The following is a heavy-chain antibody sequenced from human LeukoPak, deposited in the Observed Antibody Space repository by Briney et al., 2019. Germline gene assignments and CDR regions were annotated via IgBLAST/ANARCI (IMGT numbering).Heavy chain of an antibody. CDR1: GGSISSGSYY. V-gene: IGHV4-61*02. CDR2: IYTSGST. Sequence: SETLSLTCTVSGGSISSGSYYWSWIRQPAGKGLEWIGRIYTSGSTNYNPSLKSRVTISVDTSKNQFSLKLSSVTAADTAVYYCARVIAAAGDNWFDPWGQGTLVTVSS. CDR3: ARVIAAAGDNWFDP. J-gene: IGHJ5*02. D-gene: IGHD6-13*01.